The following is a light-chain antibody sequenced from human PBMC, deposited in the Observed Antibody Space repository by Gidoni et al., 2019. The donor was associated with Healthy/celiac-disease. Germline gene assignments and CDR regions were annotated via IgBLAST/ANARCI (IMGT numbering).Light chain of an antibody. CDR2: DTS. CDR3: LLSDSGAYHVV. V-gene: IGLV7-46*01. CDR1: TGAVTSGHY. Sequence: QAVVTQEPSLTVSPGGTVTLTCGSSTGAVTSGHYPYWFQQKPGQAPRTLIYDTSNKHSWTPARFSGSLLGGKAALTLSGAQPEDEAEYYCLLSDSGAYHVVFGGGTKLTVL. J-gene: IGLJ2*01.